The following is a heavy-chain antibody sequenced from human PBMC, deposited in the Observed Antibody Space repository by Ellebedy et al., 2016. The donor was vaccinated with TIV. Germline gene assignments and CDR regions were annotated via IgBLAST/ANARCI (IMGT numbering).Heavy chain of an antibody. CDR3: AAGSKEYWFDP. J-gene: IGHJ5*02. D-gene: IGHD3-10*01. V-gene: IGHV3-11*04. Sequence: PGGSLRLSCAVSGFTISDSYMSWVRQAPGKGLEWVSYISAGGTVIYYADSVKGRFTISRDNTKNLLYLQMNSLGVEDTAVYYCAAGSKEYWFDPWGQGTLVTVSS. CDR2: ISAGGTVI. CDR1: GFTISDSY.